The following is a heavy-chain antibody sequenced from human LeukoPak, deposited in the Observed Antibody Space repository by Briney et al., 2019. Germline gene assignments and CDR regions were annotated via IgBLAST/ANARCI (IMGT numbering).Heavy chain of an antibody. CDR2: ISWRSSDI. Sequence: GGSLRLSCVASGFTLSSYNMKWVRQAPGKRLEWVSSISWRSSDIEYADSVKGRFTISRDIDKKSLYLQMNSLRVEDTAVYYCASQPDYGDYVFDYWGQGTLVTVSS. D-gene: IGHD4-17*01. CDR3: ASQPDYGDYVFDY. CDR1: GFTLSSYN. J-gene: IGHJ4*02. V-gene: IGHV3-21*01.